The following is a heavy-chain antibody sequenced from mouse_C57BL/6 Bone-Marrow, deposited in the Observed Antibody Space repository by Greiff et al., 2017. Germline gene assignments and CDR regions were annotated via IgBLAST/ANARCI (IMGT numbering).Heavy chain of an antibody. CDR3: AREDDYDEWLAY. CDR2: ISDGGSYT. V-gene: IGHV5-4*01. D-gene: IGHD2-4*01. J-gene: IGHJ3*01. CDR1: GFTFSSYA. Sequence: EVMLVESGGGLVKPGGSLKLSCAASGFTFSSYAMSWVRQTPEKRLEWVATISDGGSYTYYPDNVKGQFTISRDNAKNNLYLQMSHLKSEDTAMYYCAREDDYDEWLAYWGQGTLVTVSA.